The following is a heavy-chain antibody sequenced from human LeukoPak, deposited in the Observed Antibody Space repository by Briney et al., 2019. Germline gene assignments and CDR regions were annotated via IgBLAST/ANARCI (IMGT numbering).Heavy chain of an antibody. D-gene: IGHD2-2*01. V-gene: IGHV3-30*02. J-gene: IGHJ4*02. CDR2: IRYDGSNK. CDR3: AKLREDIVVVPAAPIDY. CDR1: GFTFSSYG. Sequence: GGSLRLSCAASGFTFSSYGMHWVRQAPGKGLEWVAFIRYDGSNKYYADSVKGRFTISRDNSKNTLYLQMNSPRAEDTAVYYCAKLREDIVVVPAAPIDYWGQGTLVTVSS.